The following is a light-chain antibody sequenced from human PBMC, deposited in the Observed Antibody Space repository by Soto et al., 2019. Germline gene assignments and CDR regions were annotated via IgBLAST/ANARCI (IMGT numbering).Light chain of an antibody. CDR3: QQSCSTPYT. CDR1: QSISSY. V-gene: IGKV1-39*01. Sequence: DIQMTQSPSSLSASVGDRVTITCRASQSISSYLNWYQQKPGKAPKPLIYAASSLQSGVPSRFSGSGSGIDFTLTISSLQPEDFATYYCQQSCSTPYTFGQGTKLEIK. J-gene: IGKJ2*01. CDR2: AAS.